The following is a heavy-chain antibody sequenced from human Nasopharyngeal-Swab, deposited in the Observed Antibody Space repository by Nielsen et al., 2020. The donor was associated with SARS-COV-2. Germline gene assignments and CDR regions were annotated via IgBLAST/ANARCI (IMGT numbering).Heavy chain of an antibody. J-gene: IGHJ6*02. CDR1: GYSFTSYW. CDR2: IDPSDSYT. CDR3: ASSLWGSGYSLSSYYYYYGMDV. V-gene: IGHV5-10-1*01. Sequence: GESLKISCKGSGYSFTSYWISWVRQMPGKGLEWMGRIDPSDSYTNYSPSFQGHVTISADKSISTAYLQWSSLKASDTAMYYCASSLWGSGYSLSSYYYYYGMDVWGQGTTVTVSS. D-gene: IGHD3-22*01.